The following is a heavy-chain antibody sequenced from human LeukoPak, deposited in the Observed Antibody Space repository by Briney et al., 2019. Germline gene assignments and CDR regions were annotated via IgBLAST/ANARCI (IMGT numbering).Heavy chain of an antibody. CDR1: GRSFSGYY. V-gene: IGHV4-34*01. Sequence: SETLSLTCAVYGRSFSGYYWSWIRQPPGKGLEWIGEINHSGSTNYNPSLKSRVTISVDTSKNQFSLKLSSVTAADTAVYYCARFWTTTVTNWFDPWGQGTLVTVSS. CDR2: INHSGST. J-gene: IGHJ5*02. D-gene: IGHD4-17*01. CDR3: ARFWTTTVTNWFDP.